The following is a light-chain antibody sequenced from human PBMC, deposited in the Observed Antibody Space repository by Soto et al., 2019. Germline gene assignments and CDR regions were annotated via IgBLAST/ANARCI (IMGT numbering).Light chain of an antibody. CDR3: QKHISAPF. CDR2: GAS. Sequence: DIQMTQSPSSLSASVGNRVIITCRASQDISNYLAWYQQKPGKVPKLLIYGASTLQSGVPSRFSGSGSGTDFTLTIGSLQTSDVQTDDCQKHISAPFFSGGTKLESK. CDR1: QDISNY. J-gene: IGKJ4*01. V-gene: IGKV1-27*01.